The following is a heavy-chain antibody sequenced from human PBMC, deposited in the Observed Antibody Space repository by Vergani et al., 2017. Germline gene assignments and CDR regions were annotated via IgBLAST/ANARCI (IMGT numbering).Heavy chain of an antibody. Sequence: QVQLVQSGAEVKKPGSSVKVSCKASGGTFSNYAISWVRQAPGQGPEWMGGIIPIFGTANYAQKFQGRVTITADKSTSTAYMELSSLRSEDTAVYYCARAGYSYGYGAFDIWGQGTMVTVSS. CDR3: ARAGYSYGYGAFDI. J-gene: IGHJ3*02. CDR2: IIPIFGTA. V-gene: IGHV1-69*06. D-gene: IGHD5-18*01. CDR1: GGTFSNYA.